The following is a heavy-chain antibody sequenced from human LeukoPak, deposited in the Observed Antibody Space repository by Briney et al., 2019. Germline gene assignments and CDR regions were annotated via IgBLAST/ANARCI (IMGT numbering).Heavy chain of an antibody. Sequence: ASVKVSCKASGGTFSSYAISWVRQAPGQGLEWMGGIIPIFGTANYAQKFQGRVTITADESTSTAYMERSSLRSEDTAVYYCASSYSSRWLENYSCSSIDVWGKGTTVTVYS. CDR1: GGTFSSYA. CDR2: IIPIFGTA. D-gene: IGHD6-13*01. V-gene: IGHV1-69*13. J-gene: IGHJ6*03. CDR3: ASSYSSRWLENYSCSSIDV.